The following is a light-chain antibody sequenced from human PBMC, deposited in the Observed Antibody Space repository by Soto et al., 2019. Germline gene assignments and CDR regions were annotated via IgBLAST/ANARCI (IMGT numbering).Light chain of an antibody. V-gene: IGLV2-14*01. CDR1: SSDVGTYNR. J-gene: IGLJ2*01. CDR3: NSYTSSTTPV. Sequence: QSALTQPASVSGSPGQSITISCTGTSSDVGTYNRVSWYQQPPGTAPKLIIYEVRNRPSGVSNRFSGSKSGNTAYLTISGLQAEDEADYFCNSYTSSTTPVFGGGTKLTVL. CDR2: EVR.